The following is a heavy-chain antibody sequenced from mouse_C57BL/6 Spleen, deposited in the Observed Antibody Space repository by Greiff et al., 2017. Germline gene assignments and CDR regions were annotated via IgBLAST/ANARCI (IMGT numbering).Heavy chain of an antibody. CDR1: GYAFSSSW. CDR2: IYPGDGDT. CDR3: ARSDSPAWFAY. J-gene: IGHJ3*01. Sequence: VMLVESGPELVKPGASVKISCKASGYAFSSSWMNWVKQRPGKGLEWIGRIYPGDGDTNYNGKFKGKATLTADKSSSTAYMQLSSLTSEDSAVYFCARSDSPAWFAYWGQGTLVTVSA. V-gene: IGHV1-82*01. D-gene: IGHD3-2*01.